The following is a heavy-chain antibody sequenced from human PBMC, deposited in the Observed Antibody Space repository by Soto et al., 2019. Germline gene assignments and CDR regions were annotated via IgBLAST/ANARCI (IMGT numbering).Heavy chain of an antibody. CDR3: ARHHCSSTSCYYYYYYGMYV. CDR2: IYPGDSDT. Sequence: PGESLKISCKGSGYSFTSYWIGWVRQMPGKGLEWMGIIYPGDSDTRYSPSFQGQVTISADKSISTAYLQWSSLKASDTAMYYCARHHCSSTSCYYYYYYGMYVWGQGTTVTVSS. J-gene: IGHJ6*02. CDR1: GYSFTSYW. V-gene: IGHV5-51*01. D-gene: IGHD2-2*01.